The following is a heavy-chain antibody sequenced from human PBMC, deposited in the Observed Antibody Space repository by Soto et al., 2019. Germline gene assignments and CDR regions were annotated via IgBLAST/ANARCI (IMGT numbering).Heavy chain of an antibody. V-gene: IGHV4-59*01. CDR3: ARDRAFCSGRSCYPPPDYYYYMDV. D-gene: IGHD2-15*01. J-gene: IGHJ6*03. CDR2: IYNSGST. Sequence: QVQLQESGPGLVKPSETLSLTCTVSGVSISSSYWSWIRQPPGKGLEWIGYIYNSGSTNYNPSLKSRVTISVDTSKNQVSLGLSSVTAADTAVYYCARDRAFCSGRSCYPPPDYYYYMDVWSKGTTVTVS. CDR1: GVSISSSY.